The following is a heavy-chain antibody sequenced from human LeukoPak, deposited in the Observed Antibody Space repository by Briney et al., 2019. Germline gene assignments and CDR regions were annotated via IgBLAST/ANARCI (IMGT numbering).Heavy chain of an antibody. CDR1: GFTFSSYS. CDR3: ARGASVVAGSDNAFDI. V-gene: IGHV3-21*01. Sequence: GGTLRLSCAASGFTFSSYSMNWVRQAPGKGLEWVSSISSSSIYIYYADSVKGRFTISRDNAKKSVHLQMNSLRAEDTAVYYWARGASVVAGSDNAFDIWGQGTMVTVSS. J-gene: IGHJ3*02. CDR2: ISSSSIYI. D-gene: IGHD6-19*01.